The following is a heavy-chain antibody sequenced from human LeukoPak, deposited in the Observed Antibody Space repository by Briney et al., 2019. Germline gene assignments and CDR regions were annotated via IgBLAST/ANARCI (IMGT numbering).Heavy chain of an antibody. V-gene: IGHV1-69*13. J-gene: IGHJ4*02. D-gene: IGHD4-17*01. CDR2: IIPIFGTA. CDR1: GGTFSSYA. Sequence: VASVNVSCKASGGTFSSYAISWVRQAPGQGLEWMGGIIPIFGTANYAQKFQGRVTITADESTSTAYMELSSLRSEDTAVYYCAGSYHPVTTTAQFDYWGQGTLVTVSS. CDR3: AGSYHPVTTTAQFDY.